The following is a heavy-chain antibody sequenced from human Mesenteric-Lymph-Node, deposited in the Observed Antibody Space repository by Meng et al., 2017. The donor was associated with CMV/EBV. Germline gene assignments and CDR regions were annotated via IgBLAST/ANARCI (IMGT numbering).Heavy chain of an antibody. D-gene: IGHD3-10*01. V-gene: IGHV5-51*01. CDR3: ARLEELLGGGDFDH. CDR1: GYSCSNYG. J-gene: IGHJ4*02. CDR2: IYPDESDT. Sequence: SGYSCSNYGIGWVGKMPGKGLEWRGIIYPDESDTRYSPSFQGQVTMSVDKSIRTAYLQWSSLKASDTAMYYCARLEELLGGGDFDHWGQGTLVTVSS.